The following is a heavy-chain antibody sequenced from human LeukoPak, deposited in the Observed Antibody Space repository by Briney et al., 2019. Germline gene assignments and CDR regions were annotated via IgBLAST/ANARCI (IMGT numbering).Heavy chain of an antibody. D-gene: IGHD6-19*01. CDR2: IKQDGSEK. Sequence: GGSLRLSCAASGFTFSSYWMSWVRQAPGKGLEWVANIKQDGSEKYYVDSVKGRFTISRDNDKNSLYLQMNSLRAEDTAVYCCASTKGQWLVLGYWGQGTLVTVSS. V-gene: IGHV3-7*01. CDR1: GFTFSSYW. J-gene: IGHJ4*02. CDR3: ASTKGQWLVLGY.